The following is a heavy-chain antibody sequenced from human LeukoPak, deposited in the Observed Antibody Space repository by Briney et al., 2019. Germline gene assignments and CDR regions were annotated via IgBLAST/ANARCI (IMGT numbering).Heavy chain of an antibody. J-gene: IGHJ4*02. D-gene: IGHD2-21*02. CDR1: GFTFSSYG. Sequence: GGSLRPSCAASGFTFSSYGMHWVRQAPGKGLEWVAVISYDGSNKYYADSVKGRFTISRDNSKNTLYLQMNSLRAEDTAVYYCAKDHCGGDCYSIGIDYWGQGTLVTVSS. CDR3: AKDHCGGDCYSIGIDY. V-gene: IGHV3-30*18. CDR2: ISYDGSNK.